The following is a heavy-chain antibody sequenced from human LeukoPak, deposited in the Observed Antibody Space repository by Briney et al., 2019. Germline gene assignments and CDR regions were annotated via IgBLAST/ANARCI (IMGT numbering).Heavy chain of an antibody. V-gene: IGHV3-30*03. CDR3: ARDRAWNYFDY. J-gene: IGHJ4*02. D-gene: IGHD3-3*01. Sequence: GGSLRLSCAPSGFTFSRHGMHWVRQAPGKGLEWVAIISNDGSRKYYAHSVEGRFTITRDNSKNTLYLQMDSLRAEDTAVYYCARDRAWNYFDYWGQGTLVTVSS. CDR2: ISNDGSRK. CDR1: GFTFSRHG.